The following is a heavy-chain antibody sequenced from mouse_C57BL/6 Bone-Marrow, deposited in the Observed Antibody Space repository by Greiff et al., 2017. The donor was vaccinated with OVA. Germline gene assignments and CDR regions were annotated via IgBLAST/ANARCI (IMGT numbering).Heavy chain of an antibody. CDR1: GFTFNTYA. J-gene: IGHJ3*01. CDR3: VRADDYDVGDWFAY. D-gene: IGHD2-4*01. CDR2: IRSKSSNYAT. V-gene: IGHV10-3*01. Sequence: EVHLVESGGGLVQPKGSLKLSCAASGFTFNTYAMHWVRQAPGKGLEWVARIRSKSSNYATYYADSVKDRFTISRDDSQSMLYLQMNNLKTEDTAMYYCVRADDYDVGDWFAYWGQGTLVTVSA.